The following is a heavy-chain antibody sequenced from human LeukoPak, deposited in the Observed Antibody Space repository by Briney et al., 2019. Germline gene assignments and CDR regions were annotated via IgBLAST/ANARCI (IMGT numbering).Heavy chain of an antibody. CDR2: IYSGGST. D-gene: IGHD4-17*01. Sequence: GGSLRLSCAASGFTVSCNYMSWVRQAPGKGLEWVSVIYSGGSTYYADSVKGRFTISRDNSKNTLYLQMNSLRAEDTAVYYCARDAVTTGYWYFDLWGRGTLVTVSS. V-gene: IGHV3-66*01. CDR3: ARDAVTTGYWYFDL. J-gene: IGHJ2*01. CDR1: GFTVSCNY.